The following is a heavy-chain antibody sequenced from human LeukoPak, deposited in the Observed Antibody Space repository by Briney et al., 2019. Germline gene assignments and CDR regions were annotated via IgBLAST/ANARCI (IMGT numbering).Heavy chain of an antibody. CDR3: ARSDGYGLVGI. Sequence: PSETLSLTCTVSGGSISSYYWSWIRQPPGKTLEWIGSIYSSGSTYYNPSLKSRVIIIIDTPKNHFSRTLSSVTAADTAVYYCARSDGYGLVGIWGQGTMVTVSS. CDR2: IYSSGST. V-gene: IGHV4-59*12. CDR1: GGSISSYY. J-gene: IGHJ3*02. D-gene: IGHD3-10*01.